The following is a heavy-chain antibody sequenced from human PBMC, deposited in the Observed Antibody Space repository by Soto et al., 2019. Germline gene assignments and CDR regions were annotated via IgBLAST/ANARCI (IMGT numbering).Heavy chain of an antibody. CDR2: IWYDGSKT. CDR3: ARDRSAGDYFYYGMDV. V-gene: IGHV3-33*01. Sequence: QEQLVESGGGVVQPGRSLRLSCAASGITFNRNGMHWVRQAPGKGLEWVAVIWYDGSKTAYSDSVKGRVTISRDNAKNTLYLQMNSVRDEDTAIYYCARDRSAGDYFYYGMDVWGQGTTVTVSS. CDR1: GITFNRNG. D-gene: IGHD1-1*01. J-gene: IGHJ6*02.